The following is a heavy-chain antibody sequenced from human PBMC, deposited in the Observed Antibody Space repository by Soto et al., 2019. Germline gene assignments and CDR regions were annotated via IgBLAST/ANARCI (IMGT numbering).Heavy chain of an antibody. V-gene: IGHV3-9*01. CDR2: ISWNSGSI. CDR1: GFTFDDYA. CDR3: AKDHEPLYSSSWHNWFDP. D-gene: IGHD6-13*01. Sequence: GGSLRLSCAASGFTFDDYAMHWVRQAPGKGLEWVSGISWNSGSIGYADSVKGRFTISRDNAKNSLYLQMNSLRAEDTALYYCAKDHEPLYSSSWHNWFDPWGQGTLVTVSS. J-gene: IGHJ5*02.